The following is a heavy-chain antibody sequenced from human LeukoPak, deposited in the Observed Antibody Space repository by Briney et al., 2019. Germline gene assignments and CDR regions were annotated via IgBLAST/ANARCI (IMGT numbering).Heavy chain of an antibody. J-gene: IGHJ4*02. CDR1: GFTFDDYD. V-gene: IGHV3-20*04. Sequence: GGSLRLSCAASGFTFDDYDMTWVRQAPGKGLEWVSGINWNGGSTDYADSVKGRFTISRDSAKNSLYLQMNSLRAEDTAVYYCARAGYGSGSYRYWGQGTLVTVSS. CDR2: INWNGGST. CDR3: ARAGYGSGSYRY. D-gene: IGHD3-10*01.